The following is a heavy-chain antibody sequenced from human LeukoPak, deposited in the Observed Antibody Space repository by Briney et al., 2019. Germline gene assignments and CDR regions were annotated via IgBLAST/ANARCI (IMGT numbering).Heavy chain of an antibody. Sequence: PGGSLRLSCAASGFTVSSYWMHWVRQVPGKGLVWVSRIKSDGSSTTYADSVKGRFTISRDNAKNTLYLQMSSLRAEDTAVYYCARSTYSGGCYEYWGQGTLVTVSS. CDR1: GFTVSSYW. V-gene: IGHV3-74*01. CDR2: IKSDGSST. CDR3: ARSTYSGGCYEY. J-gene: IGHJ4*02. D-gene: IGHD1-26*01.